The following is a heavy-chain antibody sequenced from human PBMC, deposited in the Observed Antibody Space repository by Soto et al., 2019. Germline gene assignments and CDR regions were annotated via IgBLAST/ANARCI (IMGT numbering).Heavy chain of an antibody. D-gene: IGHD5-12*01. J-gene: IGHJ4*02. Sequence: QVQLVQSGAEVKKPGSSVKVSCKASGGTFSSYAISWVRQAPGQGLEWMGGIIPIFGTANYAQKFQGRVTITADESTSTAYMELSSLRSEDTAVYYFARGYERGYSGYDPYFDYWGQGTLVTVSS. V-gene: IGHV1-69*12. CDR2: IIPIFGTA. CDR1: GGTFSSYA. CDR3: ARGYERGYSGYDPYFDY.